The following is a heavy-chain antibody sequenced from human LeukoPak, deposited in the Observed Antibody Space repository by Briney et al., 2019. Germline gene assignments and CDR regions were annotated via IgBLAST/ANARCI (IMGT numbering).Heavy chain of an antibody. CDR2: ISPSGNI. D-gene: IGHD3/OR15-3a*01. CDR3: ARFRTYFDY. Sequence: GGSLRLSCAASGFIFSSYEMNWVRQAPGKGLEWVSYISPSGNIHYADSVKGRFTISRDNAENSLYLQMSSLRAEDTAVYYCARFRTYFDYWGQGTLVTVSS. CDR1: GFIFSSYE. V-gene: IGHV3-48*03. J-gene: IGHJ4*02.